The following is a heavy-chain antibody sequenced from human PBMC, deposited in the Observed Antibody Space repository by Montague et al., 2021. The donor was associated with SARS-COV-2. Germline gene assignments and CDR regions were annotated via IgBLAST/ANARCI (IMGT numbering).Heavy chain of an antibody. J-gene: IGHJ4*02. CDR3: ATEGGKMVFDQ. CDR1: GASVNSGDDF. CDR2: IYSSGST. Sequence: TLSLTCTVSGASVNSGDDFWTWIRQPVGETLVWIARIYSSGSTTYNPSLKSRVTMSVVTSENQFSLRLSSVPASDTAVYYCATEGGKMVFDQWGQGTLVTVSS. V-gene: IGHV4-61*02. D-gene: IGHD2-8*01.